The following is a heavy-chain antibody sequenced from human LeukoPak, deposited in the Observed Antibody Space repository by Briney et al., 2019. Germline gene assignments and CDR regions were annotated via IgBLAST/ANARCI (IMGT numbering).Heavy chain of an antibody. V-gene: IGHV4-34*01. D-gene: IGHD2-2*01. CDR2: INHSGST. CDR3: ARGRGGIARKYGSSTTRYFDL. CDR1: GGSFSGYY. Sequence: PSETLSLTCAVYGGSFSGYYWSWIRQPPGKGLEWIGEINHSGSTNYNPSLKSRVTISVDTSKNQFSLKLSSVTAADMAVYYCARGRGGIARKYGSSTTRYFDLWGRGTLVTVSS. J-gene: IGHJ2*01.